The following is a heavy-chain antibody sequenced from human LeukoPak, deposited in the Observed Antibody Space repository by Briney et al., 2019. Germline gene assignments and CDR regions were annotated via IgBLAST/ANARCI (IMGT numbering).Heavy chain of an antibody. CDR3: ATCEVLGYCSGGSGGGY. D-gene: IGHD2-15*01. J-gene: IGHJ4*02. V-gene: IGHV1-24*01. CDR1: GYTLTELS. Sequence: ASVKVSCKVSGYTLTELSMHWVRQAPGKGLEWRGGFDPEDGETIYAQKFQGRVTMTEDTSTDTAYMELSSLRSEDTAVYYCATCEVLGYCSGGSGGGYWGQGTLVTVSS. CDR2: FDPEDGET.